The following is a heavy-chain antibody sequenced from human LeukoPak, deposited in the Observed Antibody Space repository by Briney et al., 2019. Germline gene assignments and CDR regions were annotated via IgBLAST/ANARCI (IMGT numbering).Heavy chain of an antibody. CDR3: ARDHAYRADY. CDR2: INQDESKK. CDR1: GFTFSNDW. Sequence: GGSLRLSCAATGFTFSNDWMCWVRQAPGKGLEWVANINQDESKKYYADSVKGRFTISRDNAKNSLYLQMSSLTAEDTAIYYCARDHAYRADYWGQGTLVTVSS. V-gene: IGHV3-7*01. D-gene: IGHD2-2*01. J-gene: IGHJ4*02.